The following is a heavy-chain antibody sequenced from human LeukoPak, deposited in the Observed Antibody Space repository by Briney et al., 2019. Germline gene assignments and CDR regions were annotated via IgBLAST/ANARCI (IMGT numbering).Heavy chain of an antibody. D-gene: IGHD6-6*01. CDR2: IKSKTDGGTT. CDR3: TRYSSSSGIDY. V-gene: IGHV3-15*01. J-gene: IGHJ4*02. Sequence: GGSLRLSCAASGFTFSSYWMSWVRQAPGKGLEWVGRIKSKTDGGTTDYAAPVKGRFTISRDDSKNTLYLQMNSLKTEDTAVYYCTRYSSSSGIDYWGQGTLVTVSS. CDR1: GFTFSSYW.